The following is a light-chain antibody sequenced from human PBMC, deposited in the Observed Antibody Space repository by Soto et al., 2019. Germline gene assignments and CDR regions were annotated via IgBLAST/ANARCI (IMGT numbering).Light chain of an antibody. CDR1: SSNIGSNT. CDR3: ATWDDSLIGVV. CDR2: NDN. J-gene: IGLJ3*02. V-gene: IGLV1-44*01. Sequence: QSVLTQPPSASGTPGQTVTISCSGSSSNIGSNTVNWYHQLPGTAPKLLIHNDNQRPSGVPDRFSGSRSGTSASLGISGLQSEDEADYFCATWDDSLIGVVFGGGTKLTVL.